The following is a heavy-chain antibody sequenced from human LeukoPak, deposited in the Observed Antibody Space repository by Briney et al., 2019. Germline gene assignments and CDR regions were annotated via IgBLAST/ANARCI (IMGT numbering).Heavy chain of an antibody. CDR3: AREVDVTMVRGPSGDY. CDR1: GYTFTGYY. Sequence: ASVKVSCKASGYTFTGYYMHWVRQAPGQGLEWMGWINPNSGGTNYAQKFQGRVTMTRNTSISTAYMELSSLRSEDTAVYYCAREVDVTMVRGPSGDYWGQGTLVTVSS. J-gene: IGHJ4*02. D-gene: IGHD3-10*01. CDR2: INPNSGGT. V-gene: IGHV1-2*02.